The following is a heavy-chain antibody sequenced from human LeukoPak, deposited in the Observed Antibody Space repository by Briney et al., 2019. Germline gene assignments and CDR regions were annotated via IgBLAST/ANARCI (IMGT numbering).Heavy chain of an antibody. D-gene: IGHD3-10*01. Sequence: GGSLRLSCAASGFTFSNYAMNWVRQAPGKGLEWVSIISSSGGRSYYAEPVKGRFTISRDNSKNTLYLQMNSLSAEDTAVYYCAKGYFGSGIDYNLDYWGRGALVTVSS. CDR2: ISSSGGRS. J-gene: IGHJ4*02. V-gene: IGHV3-23*01. CDR3: AKGYFGSGIDYNLDY. CDR1: GFTFSNYA.